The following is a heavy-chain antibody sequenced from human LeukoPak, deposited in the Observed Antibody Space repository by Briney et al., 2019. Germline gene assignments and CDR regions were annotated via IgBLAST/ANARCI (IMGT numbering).Heavy chain of an antibody. CDR2: INAGNGNT. D-gene: IGHD6-19*01. V-gene: IGHV1-3*01. CDR3: ASQPPAVAGTHPFDY. Sequence: GASGKVSCKASGYTFTSYAMHWVRQAPGQRLEWMGWINAGNGNTKYSQKFQGRVTITTDTSASTAYMELSSLGSEDTAVYYCASQPPAVAGTHPFDYWGQGTLVTVSS. J-gene: IGHJ4*02. CDR1: GYTFTSYA.